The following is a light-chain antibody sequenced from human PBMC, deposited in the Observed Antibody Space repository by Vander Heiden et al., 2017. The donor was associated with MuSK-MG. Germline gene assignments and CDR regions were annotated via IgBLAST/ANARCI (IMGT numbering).Light chain of an antibody. V-gene: IGKV1-9*01. J-gene: IGKJ3*01. CDR1: QAIARY. CDR2: TAS. CDR3: QQLNSYVFT. Sequence: DIQLTQSPSFLSASVGDRVTITCRASQAIARYLAWYQQKPGKAPKLLIYTASTLQSGVPSRFSGSGSGTEFTLTISSLQPEDFATYYCQQLNSYVFTFGPGTKVDNK.